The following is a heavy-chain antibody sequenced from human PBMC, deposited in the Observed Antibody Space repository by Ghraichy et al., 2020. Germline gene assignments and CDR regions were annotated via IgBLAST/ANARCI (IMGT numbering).Heavy chain of an antibody. V-gene: IGHV4-59*01. J-gene: IGHJ5*02. Sequence: SETLSLTCNVTGDSITNYYWSWIRQTPGKGLEWIAYISHNGKTKYSPSLRSRGTISVDTSKNQLALKLTSVTAADTARYFCARDVSAGGFDPWGQGTMVTVSS. CDR2: ISHNGKT. D-gene: IGHD5/OR15-5a*01. CDR3: ARDVSAGGFDP. CDR1: GDSITNYY.